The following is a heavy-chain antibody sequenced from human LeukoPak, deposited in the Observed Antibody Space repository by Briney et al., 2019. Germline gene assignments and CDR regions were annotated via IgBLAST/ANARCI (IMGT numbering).Heavy chain of an antibody. Sequence: ASVKVSCKASGYTFTGYYMHWVRQAPGQGLEWMGWINTNTGNPTYAQGFTGRFVFSLDTSVSTAYLQLSSLKAEDTAVYYCARQGPGYCSSTSRYGVDYWGQGTLVTVSS. CDR3: ARQGPGYCSSTSRYGVDY. CDR1: GYTFTGYY. V-gene: IGHV7-4-1*02. CDR2: INTNTGNP. J-gene: IGHJ4*02. D-gene: IGHD2-2*01.